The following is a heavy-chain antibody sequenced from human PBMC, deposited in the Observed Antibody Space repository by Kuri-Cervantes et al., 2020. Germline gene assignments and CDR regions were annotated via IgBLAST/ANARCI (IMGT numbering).Heavy chain of an antibody. CDR3: ARGVADFISQYYYGSGSWYGMDV. CDR2: ISSSSSYI. D-gene: IGHD3-10*01. CDR1: GFTFSSYA. V-gene: IGHV3-21*01. Sequence: GESLKISCAASGFTFSSYAMHWVRQAPGKGLEWVSSISSSSSYIYYADSVKGRFTISRDNAKNSLYLQMNSLRAEDTAVYYCARGVADFISQYYYGSGSWYGMDVWGQGTTVTVSS. J-gene: IGHJ6*02.